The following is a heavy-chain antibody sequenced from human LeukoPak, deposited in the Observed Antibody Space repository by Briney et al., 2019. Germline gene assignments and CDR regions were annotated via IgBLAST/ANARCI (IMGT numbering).Heavy chain of an antibody. CDR3: ASNPRRAYWFDP. V-gene: IGHV3-30-3*01. Sequence: GGSLRLSCAASGFTFSSNALHWVRQAPGKGLEWVAVISYDGSNKYYADSVKGRFTISRDNSKNTLYLQMNSLRAEDTAVYYCASNPRRAYWFDPWGQGTLVTVSS. CDR1: GFTFSSNA. J-gene: IGHJ5*02. CDR2: ISYDGSNK. D-gene: IGHD6-6*01.